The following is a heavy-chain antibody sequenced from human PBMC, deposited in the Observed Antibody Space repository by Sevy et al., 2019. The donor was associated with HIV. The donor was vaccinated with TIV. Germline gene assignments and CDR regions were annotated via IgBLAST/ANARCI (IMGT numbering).Heavy chain of an antibody. J-gene: IGHJ4*02. D-gene: IGHD2-2*01. Sequence: SETLSLTCAVSGGSFSGYFWHWIRQSPGKGLEWIGEINHTGSLKYNPSLKSRVTISVDASKSQLSLNLRSVTAADTAVYYCARGRQAYVVVVPSTVPFDYWGRGTLVTVSS. CDR3: ARGRQAYVVVVPSTVPFDY. V-gene: IGHV4-34*01. CDR2: INHTGSL. CDR1: GGSFSGYF.